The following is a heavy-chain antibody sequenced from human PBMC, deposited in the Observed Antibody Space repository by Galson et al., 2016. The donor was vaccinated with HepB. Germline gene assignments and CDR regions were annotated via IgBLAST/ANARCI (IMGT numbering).Heavy chain of an antibody. D-gene: IGHD1-26*01. Sequence: SVKVSCKASGYTFSSYVVSWVRQAPGQGLEWMGWISAYSGDTNYVQKLQGRVTMTTDASTSTAYMELRSLRSDDTALYFCARMVGEGGPFYYFDSWGQGTLVTVSP. V-gene: IGHV1-18*01. CDR3: ARMVGEGGPFYYFDS. CDR1: GYTFSSYV. CDR2: ISAYSGDT. J-gene: IGHJ4*02.